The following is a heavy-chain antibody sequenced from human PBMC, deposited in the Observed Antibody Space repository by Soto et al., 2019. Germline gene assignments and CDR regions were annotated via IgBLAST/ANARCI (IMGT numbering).Heavy chain of an antibody. CDR3: ARLGNSVFGALYGMDV. Sequence: PSETLSLTCTVSGDSINNDDYYWSWVRQPPGKGLEWIGYIYYTGSTYYSPSLKSRLTISLDTSKNQFSLKLSSVTAADTAVYFCARLGNSVFGALYGMDVWGQGTTVTVSS. CDR1: GDSINNDDYY. V-gene: IGHV4-30-4*01. CDR2: IYYTGST. D-gene: IGHD3-16*01. J-gene: IGHJ6*02.